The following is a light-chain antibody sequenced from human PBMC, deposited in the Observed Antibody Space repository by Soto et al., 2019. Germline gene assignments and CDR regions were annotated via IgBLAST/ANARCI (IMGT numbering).Light chain of an antibody. J-gene: IGKJ5*01. V-gene: IGKV1-27*01. CDR2: AAS. CDR3: QKYNIAPLT. CDR1: PGIINY. Sequence: DIQMTQSPSSLSASVGDRVTITCRASPGIINYLAWYQQKPGKVPKILIYAASTLQSGVPSRISGSGSGTEFTITISSLQPEDVANYYCQKYNIAPLTFGQGTRLEIK.